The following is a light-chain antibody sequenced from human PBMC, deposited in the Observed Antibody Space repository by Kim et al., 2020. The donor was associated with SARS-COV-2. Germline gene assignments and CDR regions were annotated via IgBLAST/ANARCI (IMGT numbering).Light chain of an antibody. J-gene: IGKJ1*01. CDR3: QQYNNWPRAFAT. Sequence: EIVMTQSPATLSVSPGERATLSCRASQSVSSNLAWYQQKPGQAPRLLIYGASTRATGIPARFSGSGSGTEFTLTISSLQSEDFAVYYCQQYNNWPRAFATFGQGTKVDIK. V-gene: IGKV3-15*01. CDR1: QSVSSN. CDR2: GAS.